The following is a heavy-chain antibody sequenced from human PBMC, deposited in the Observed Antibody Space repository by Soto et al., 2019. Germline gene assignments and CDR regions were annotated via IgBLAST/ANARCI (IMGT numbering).Heavy chain of an antibody. Sequence: GESLKISCKGSAYSFTSYWISRVRQLPAKGLAGMGRIDPSDSDTNYSPSFQGHVTISADKYISTAHLQWSSLKASDTAMYYCARHRDYSTYFDAFDFWGQGKMVIVSS. CDR1: AYSFTSYW. CDR2: IDPSDSDT. V-gene: IGHV5-10-1*01. J-gene: IGHJ3*01. D-gene: IGHD4-4*01. CDR3: ARHRDYSTYFDAFDF.